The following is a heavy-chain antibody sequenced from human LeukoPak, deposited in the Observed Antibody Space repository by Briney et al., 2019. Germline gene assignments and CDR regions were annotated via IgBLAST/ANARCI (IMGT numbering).Heavy chain of an antibody. D-gene: IGHD3-10*01. V-gene: IGHV3-23*01. Sequence: GGSLRLSCAASGFTFSSYAMSWARQAPGKGLEWVSAISGSGGSTYYADSVKGRFTISRDNSKNTLYLQMNSLRAEDTAVYYCAKAITMVRGVIIKAHYYYYYMDVWGKGTTVTISS. CDR2: ISGSGGST. CDR3: AKAITMVRGVIIKAHYYYYYMDV. CDR1: GFTFSSYA. J-gene: IGHJ6*03.